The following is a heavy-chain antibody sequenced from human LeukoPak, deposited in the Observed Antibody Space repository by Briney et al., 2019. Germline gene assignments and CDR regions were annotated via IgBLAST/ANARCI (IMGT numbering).Heavy chain of an antibody. CDR2: IYYSGST. J-gene: IGHJ5*02. CDR3: ARQVDLQPRGHNWFDP. CDR1: GGSISSSSYY. Sequence: SETLSLTCTVSGGSISSSSYYWGWIRQPPGKGLEWIGSIYYSGSTYYNPSLKSRVTISVDTSKNQFSLKLSSVTAADTAVYYCARQVDLQPRGHNWFDPWGQGTLVTVSS. D-gene: IGHD5-18*01. V-gene: IGHV4-39*07.